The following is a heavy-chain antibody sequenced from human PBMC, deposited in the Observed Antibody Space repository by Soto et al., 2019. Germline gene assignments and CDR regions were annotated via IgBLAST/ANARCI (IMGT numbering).Heavy chain of an antibody. Sequence: SVKVSCKASGGTFSSYAISWVRQAPGQGLEWMGGIIPIFGTANYAQKFQGRVTITADESTSTAYMELSSLRSEDTAVYYCARGRAAAGRPFDYSGQGTLVTVSS. V-gene: IGHV1-69*13. CDR1: GGTFSSYA. J-gene: IGHJ4*02. D-gene: IGHD6-13*01. CDR3: ARGRAAAGRPFDY. CDR2: IIPIFGTA.